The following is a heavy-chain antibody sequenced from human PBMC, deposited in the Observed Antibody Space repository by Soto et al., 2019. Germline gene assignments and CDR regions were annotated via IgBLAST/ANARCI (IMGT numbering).Heavy chain of an antibody. CDR2: IYWDDDK. CDR3: AHRRVGSMGGAPDY. CDR1: GFSLSTSGVG. Sequence: QITLKESGPTLVKPTQTLTLTCTFSGFSLSTSGVGVGWIRQPPGKALEWLALIYWDDDKRYSPSLKSRLTITKDTSKNQVVLTMTNMDPVDTVTYYCAHRRVGSMGGAPDYWGQGTLVTVSS. J-gene: IGHJ4*02. D-gene: IGHD3-10*01. V-gene: IGHV2-5*02.